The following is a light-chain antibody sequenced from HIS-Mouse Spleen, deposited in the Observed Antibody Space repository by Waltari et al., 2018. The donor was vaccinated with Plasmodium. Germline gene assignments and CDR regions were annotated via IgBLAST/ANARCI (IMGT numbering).Light chain of an antibody. CDR3: QQYNNWSFT. CDR2: GAS. J-gene: IGKJ3*01. CDR1: QSVSSN. Sequence: EIVMTQSPATLSVSPGERATLPCRASQSVSSNLAWYQQKPGQAPRLLIYGASTRATGMPARFSGSGSGTEVTLTISSLQSEDFAVYYCQQYNNWSFTFGPGTKVDIK. V-gene: IGKV3-15*01.